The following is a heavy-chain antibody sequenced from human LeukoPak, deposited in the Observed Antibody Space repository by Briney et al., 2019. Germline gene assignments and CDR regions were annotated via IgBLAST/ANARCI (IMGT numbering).Heavy chain of an antibody. V-gene: IGHV1-18*04. D-gene: IGHD2-2*01. CDR2: ISAYNGNT. CDR3: ARDLDIVVVPAASPDAFDI. J-gene: IGHJ3*02. Sequence: GASVKVSCKASGYTITSYGISWVRQAPGQGLEWMGWISAYNGNTNYAQKPQGRVTMTTDTSTSTAYMELRSLRSDDTAVYYCARDLDIVVVPAASPDAFDIWGQGTMVTVSS. CDR1: GYTITSYG.